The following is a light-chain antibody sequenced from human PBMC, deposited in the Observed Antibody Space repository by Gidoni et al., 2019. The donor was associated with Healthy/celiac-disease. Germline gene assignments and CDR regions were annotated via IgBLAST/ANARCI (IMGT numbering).Light chain of an antibody. V-gene: IGKV1-13*02. CDR1: QGISSA. CDR2: DAS. CDR3: QQFNSYPFT. Sequence: AIQLTQSPSSLSASVGDRVTITCRASQGISSALYWYQQKPGKAPKLLIYDASSLESGVPSRFSGSGSGTDFTLTISSLQPEDFATYYCQQFNSYPFTFGPGTKVDIK. J-gene: IGKJ3*01.